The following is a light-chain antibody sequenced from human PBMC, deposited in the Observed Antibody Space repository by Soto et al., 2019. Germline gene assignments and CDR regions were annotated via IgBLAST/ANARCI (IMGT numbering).Light chain of an antibody. CDR1: ESVSSTF. CDR2: RTS. Sequence: EIVLTQSPGTLSLSPGDRATLSCRASESVSSTFLAWYQQKPGQTPRLLISRTSTRATGIPDRFSGSGSGTEFTLTISRLAPEDFAVYYCQQYGNTPFTLGGGTKVDIK. CDR3: QQYGNTPFT. V-gene: IGKV3-20*01. J-gene: IGKJ4*01.